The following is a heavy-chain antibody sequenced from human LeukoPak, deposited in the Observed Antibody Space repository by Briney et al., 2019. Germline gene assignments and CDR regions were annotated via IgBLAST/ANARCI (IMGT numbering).Heavy chain of an antibody. CDR2: IYYSGNT. Sequence: SETLSLTCTVSGDSISSSNYYWGWIRQPPGKGLAWIGNIYYSGNTYYNASLKSQVSSSIDTSKNQFSLRLTSVTAADTAVYYCARQTGSGLFILPGGQGTLVTVSS. CDR3: ARQTGSGLFILP. J-gene: IGHJ4*02. CDR1: GDSISSSNYY. V-gene: IGHV4-39*01. D-gene: IGHD3/OR15-3a*01.